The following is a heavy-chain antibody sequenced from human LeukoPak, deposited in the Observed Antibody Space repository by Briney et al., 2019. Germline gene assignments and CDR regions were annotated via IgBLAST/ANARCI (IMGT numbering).Heavy chain of an antibody. D-gene: IGHD3-16*01. J-gene: IGHJ4*02. V-gene: IGHV3-23*01. CDR1: GFTFRNYG. CDR2: ISGSGVST. CDR3: AKDYAVGSIDY. Sequence: GGSLRLSCAASGFTFRNYGMSWVRQAPGKGLEWVSAISGSGVSTYYADSVKGRFTISRDNSKNTLYLQMNSLRAEDTALYYCAKDYAVGSIDYWGQGTLVTVSS.